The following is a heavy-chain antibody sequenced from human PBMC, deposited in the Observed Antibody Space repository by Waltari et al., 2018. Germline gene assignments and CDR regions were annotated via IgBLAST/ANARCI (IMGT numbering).Heavy chain of an antibody. Sequence: EVQLVQSGGGLVQPGGSLRLSCEVSEFMFSTYWMTWVRQASGRGLEWVAKINYDRSDKHDVDSAKCRLSISSDKARKPLYLQMNNLRADDTAVYYCATYGWLGYWGQGTLVTVSS. CDR2: INYDRSDK. CDR1: EFMFSTYW. J-gene: IGHJ4*02. CDR3: ATYGWLGY. V-gene: IGHV3-7*03. D-gene: IGHD5-18*01.